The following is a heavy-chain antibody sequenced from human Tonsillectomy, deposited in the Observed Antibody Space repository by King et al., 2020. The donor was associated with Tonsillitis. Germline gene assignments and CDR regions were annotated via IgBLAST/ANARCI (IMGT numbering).Heavy chain of an antibody. CDR1: GGTFSTYA. J-gene: IGHJ3*02. Sequence: VQLVESGAEVKKPGSSVKVSCKASGGTFSTYAISWVRQAPGQGLDWMGGIIPIFGTANYAQKFQGRVTITADEPTCTAYMELSSLRSEDTAVYYCARGGSSSLGNDAFDIWGQGTLVIVSS. CDR2: IIPIFGTA. V-gene: IGHV1-69*01. CDR3: ARGGSSSLGNDAFDI. D-gene: IGHD6-6*01.